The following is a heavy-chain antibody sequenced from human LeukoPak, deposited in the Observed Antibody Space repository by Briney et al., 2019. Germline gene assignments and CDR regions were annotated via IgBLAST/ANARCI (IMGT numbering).Heavy chain of an antibody. CDR1: GFTFSDYY. CDR2: ISSSSSYT. D-gene: IGHD1-26*01. Sequence: GGSLRLSCAASGFTFSDYYMSWIRQAPGKGLEWVSDISSSSSYTNYADSVKGRFTISRDDSKNTLYLQMNSLRADDTAVYYCAKDLGRYRNNFFDYWGQGNLVTVSS. CDR3: AKDLGRYRNNFFDY. J-gene: IGHJ4*02. V-gene: IGHV3-11*05.